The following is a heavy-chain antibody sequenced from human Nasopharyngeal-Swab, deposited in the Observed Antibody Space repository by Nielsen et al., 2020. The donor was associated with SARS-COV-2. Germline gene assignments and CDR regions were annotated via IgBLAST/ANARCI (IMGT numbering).Heavy chain of an antibody. CDR2: IIPIFGTA. D-gene: IGHD3-22*01. V-gene: IGHV1-69*13. CDR3: ARTFTDANYYDSSGTGGMDV. J-gene: IGHJ6*02. Sequence: SVKASCKASGGTFSSYAISWVRQAPGQGLEWMGGIIPIFGTANYAQKFQGRVTITADESTSTAYMELSSLRSEDTAVYYCARTFTDANYYDSSGTGGMDVWGQGTTVTVSS. CDR1: GGTFSSYA.